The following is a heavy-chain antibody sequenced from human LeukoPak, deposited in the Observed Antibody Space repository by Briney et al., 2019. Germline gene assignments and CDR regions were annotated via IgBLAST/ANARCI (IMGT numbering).Heavy chain of an antibody. Sequence: GASVKVSCKASGYTFTSYDINWVRQATGQGLEWMGWMNPNSGNTGYAQKFQGRVTMTRNTSISTAYMELSSLRSEDTAVYYCARGAPYCSSTNCYAHFDYWGQGTLVTVSS. V-gene: IGHV1-8*01. CDR1: GYTFTSYD. CDR3: ARGAPYCSSTNCYAHFDY. J-gene: IGHJ4*02. CDR2: MNPNSGNT. D-gene: IGHD2-2*01.